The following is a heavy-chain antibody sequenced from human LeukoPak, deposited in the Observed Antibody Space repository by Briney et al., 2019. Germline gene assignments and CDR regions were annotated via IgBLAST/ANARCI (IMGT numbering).Heavy chain of an antibody. CDR1: GYTFTGYY. CDR3: ASPRYYDSSGYLNDAFHI. CDR2: INPNSGST. J-gene: IGHJ3*02. Sequence: ASVKVSCKPSGYTFTGYYMHWVRQDPGQGLKCKGRINPNSGSTSYAQKFQGRVNMTRDTSISTAYMELSRLRSDDTAVYYCASPRYYDSSGYLNDAFHIWGQGTMVTVSS. D-gene: IGHD3-22*01. V-gene: IGHV1-2*06.